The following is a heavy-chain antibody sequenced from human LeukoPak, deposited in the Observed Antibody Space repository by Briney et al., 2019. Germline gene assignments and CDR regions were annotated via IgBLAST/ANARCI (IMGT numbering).Heavy chain of an antibody. V-gene: IGHV1-3*01. D-gene: IGHD3-3*01. CDR1: GYTFTSYA. CDR2: INAGHGDT. J-gene: IGHJ4*02. CDR3: ARDLERYYDLEGRSGY. Sequence: GASVKVSCKASGYTFTSYAIHWVRQAPGQRLEWMGWINAGHGDTKYSEKFQGRVTITRDTSASTAYMELRSLRSDDTAVYYCARDLERYYDLEGRSGYWGQGTLVTVSS.